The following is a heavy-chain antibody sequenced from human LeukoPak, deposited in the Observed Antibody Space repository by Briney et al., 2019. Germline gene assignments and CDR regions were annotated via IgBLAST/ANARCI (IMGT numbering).Heavy chain of an antibody. V-gene: IGHV6-1*01. CDR2: TYYRSKWSN. CDR3: VRDGGFVPDY. D-gene: IGHD2-15*01. Sequence: PSQTLSLTCAVSGDSVSSNSATWHWIRQSPSRGLEWLGRTYYRSKWSNDYAVSVKSRITINPDTSKNQFSLQLNSVTPEDTAIYYCVRDGGFVPDYWGQGTLVTVSS. J-gene: IGHJ4*02. CDR1: GDSVSSNSAT.